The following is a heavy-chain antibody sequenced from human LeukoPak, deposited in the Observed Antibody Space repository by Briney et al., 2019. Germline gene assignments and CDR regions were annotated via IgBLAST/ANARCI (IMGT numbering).Heavy chain of an antibody. CDR2: ISSSGSTI. CDR1: GFTFSSYE. CDR3: ATANDIYSGSSDYFDY. J-gene: IGHJ4*02. D-gene: IGHD1-26*01. V-gene: IGHV3-48*03. Sequence: PGGSLRLSCAASGFTFSSYEMNWVRQAPGKGLEWVSYISSSGSTIYYADSVKGRFTISRDNAKNSLYLQMNSLRAEDTAVYYRATANDIYSGSSDYFDYWGQGTLVTVSS.